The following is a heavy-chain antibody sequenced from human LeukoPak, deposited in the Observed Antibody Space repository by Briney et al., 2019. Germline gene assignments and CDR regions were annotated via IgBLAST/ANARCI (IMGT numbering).Heavy chain of an antibody. J-gene: IGHJ5*02. CDR3: ARGQGATVPQVGKNWFDP. D-gene: IGHD1-26*01. CDR1: IDSFSNYH. Sequence: SETLSLTCAVYIDSFSNYHWNWIRQTPARGMEWIGEVNESGGTNISPSLRSRVILSVDTSKNQFSLKLISVTVADTAIYYCARGQGATVPQVGKNWFDPWGQGTRVTVSS. V-gene: IGHV4-34*01. CDR2: VNESGGT.